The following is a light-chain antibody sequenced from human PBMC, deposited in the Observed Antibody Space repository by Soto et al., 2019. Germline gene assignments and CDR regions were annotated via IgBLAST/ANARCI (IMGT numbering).Light chain of an antibody. CDR1: QGISSY. CDR2: KAT. Sequence: IQLSQSPSFLSAYVGDRVTITCRASQGISSYLAWYQQKPGKPPNLVIYKATALETGVPSRFSGSGSGTDFTLKISRVEAEDAGVYYCMQSKQLPLTFGQGTRLEI. V-gene: IGKV1-9*01. J-gene: IGKJ5*01. CDR3: MQSKQLPLT.